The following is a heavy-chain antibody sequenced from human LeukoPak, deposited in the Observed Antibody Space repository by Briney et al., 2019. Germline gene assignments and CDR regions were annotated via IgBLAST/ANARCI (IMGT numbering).Heavy chain of an antibody. CDR2: ISYDGSNK. Sequence: GGSLRLSCAASGFTFSSYGMHWVRQAPGKGLEWVAVISYDGSNKYYADSVKGRFTISRDNSKNTLYLQMNSLRAEDTAVYYCAKVSRYGDSRTRTAYYFDYWGQGTLVTVSS. V-gene: IGHV3-30*18. CDR3: AKVSRYGDSRTRTAYYFDY. D-gene: IGHD4-17*01. J-gene: IGHJ4*02. CDR1: GFTFSSYG.